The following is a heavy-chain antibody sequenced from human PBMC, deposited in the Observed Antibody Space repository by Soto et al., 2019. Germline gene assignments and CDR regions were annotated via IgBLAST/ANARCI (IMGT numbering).Heavy chain of an antibody. CDR1: GGSISRSTYY. Sequence: SETLSLTCTVSGGSISRSTYYWGWIRQPPGKGLEWIGSIYYSGSAYYRPSLKSRVTISVDTSKNQFSLKLSSVAAADTAVYYCARQVPAAIRLGWFDPWGQGTLVTVSS. D-gene: IGHD2-2*02. V-gene: IGHV4-39*01. CDR3: ARQVPAAIRLGWFDP. J-gene: IGHJ5*02. CDR2: IYYSGSA.